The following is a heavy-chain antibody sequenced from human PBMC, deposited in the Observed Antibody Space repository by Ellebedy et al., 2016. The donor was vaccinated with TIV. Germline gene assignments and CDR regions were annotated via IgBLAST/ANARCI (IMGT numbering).Heavy chain of an antibody. D-gene: IGHD1-26*01. CDR1: GFIFTNYW. CDR2: IKQDGSET. CDR3: ARFAVPSFNGNYYNNAFDI. Sequence: GESLKISCTTFGFIFTNYWMSWVRQAPGKGLEWVANIKQDGSETYYVDSVKGRFTISRDNAKKLVYLQMNSLRAEDMAVYYCARFAVPSFNGNYYNNAFDIWGQGTMVTVSS. J-gene: IGHJ3*02. V-gene: IGHV3-7*01.